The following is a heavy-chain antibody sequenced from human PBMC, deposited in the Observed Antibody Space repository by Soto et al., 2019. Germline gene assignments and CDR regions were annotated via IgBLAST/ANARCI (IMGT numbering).Heavy chain of an antibody. Sequence: ASVKVSCKVSGYTLTELSMHWVRQAPGKGLEWMGGFDPEDGETIYAQKFQGRVTMTEDTSTDTAYMELSSLRSEDTAVYYCATDSVVLGYCSGGSCYSVGGFDPWGQGTLVTVSS. CDR3: ATDSVVLGYCSGGSCYSVGGFDP. D-gene: IGHD2-15*01. CDR1: GYTLTELS. J-gene: IGHJ5*02. V-gene: IGHV1-24*01. CDR2: FDPEDGET.